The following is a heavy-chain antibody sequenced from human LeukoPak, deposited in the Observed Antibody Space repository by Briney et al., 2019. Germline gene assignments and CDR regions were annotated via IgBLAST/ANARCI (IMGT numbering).Heavy chain of an antibody. D-gene: IGHD2/OR15-2a*01. CDR1: GYTFSGYY. J-gene: IGHJ4*02. Sequence: ASVKVSCKASGYTFSGYYMHWVRQAPGQGLEWMGWINPSSGDTNYAEKFQGRVTMTRDTSISTAYMELSRLTSDDTAVFYCAALTPCTTAACLSNSWGQGNPGHRLL. V-gene: IGHV1-2*02. CDR2: INPSSGDT. CDR3: AALTPCTTAACLSNS.